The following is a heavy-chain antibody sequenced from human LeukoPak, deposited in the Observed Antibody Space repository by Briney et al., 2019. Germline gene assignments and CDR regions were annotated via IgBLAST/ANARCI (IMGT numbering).Heavy chain of an antibody. CDR2: ISSSSSYI. J-gene: IGHJ4*02. D-gene: IGHD3-22*01. CDR3: ARGDSSGYYCPY. CDR1: GFTFSRYS. Sequence: GGSLRLSCAASGFTFSRYSMNWVRQAPGKGLEWVSSISSSSSYIYYADSVKGRFTISRDNAKNSLYLQMNSLRAEDTAVYDCARGDSSGYYCPYWGQGTLVTVSS. V-gene: IGHV3-21*01.